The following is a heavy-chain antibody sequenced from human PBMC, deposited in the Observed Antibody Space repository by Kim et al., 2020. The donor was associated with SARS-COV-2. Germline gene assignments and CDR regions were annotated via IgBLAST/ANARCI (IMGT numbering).Heavy chain of an antibody. CDR3: AGYYGSGSYYKGPFDY. Sequence: SLKSRVTISVDTSKNQFSLKLSSVTAADTAVYYCAGYYGSGSYYKGPFDYWGQGTLVTVSS. J-gene: IGHJ4*02. V-gene: IGHV4-39*01. D-gene: IGHD3-10*01.